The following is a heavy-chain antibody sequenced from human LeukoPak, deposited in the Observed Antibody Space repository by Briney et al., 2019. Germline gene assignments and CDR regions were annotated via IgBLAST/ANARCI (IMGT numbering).Heavy chain of an antibody. CDR2: IYYSGST. V-gene: IGHV4-59*01. D-gene: IGHD3-9*01. Sequence: SETVSLTCTVSGGSISSYYWSWIRQPPGKGLEWIGYIYYSGSTNYNPSLKSRVTISVDTSKNQFSLKLSSVTAADTAVYYCARGRYDIYGMDVWGQGTTVTVSS. CDR1: GGSISSYY. CDR3: ARGRYDIYGMDV. J-gene: IGHJ6*02.